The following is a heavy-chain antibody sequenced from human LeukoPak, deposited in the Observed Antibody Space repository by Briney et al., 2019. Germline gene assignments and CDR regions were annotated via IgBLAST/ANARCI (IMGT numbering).Heavy chain of an antibody. CDR3: VREGGSTPLDY. CDR2: IYTSGGT. D-gene: IGHD1-7*01. V-gene: IGHV4-4*07. J-gene: IGHJ4*02. CDR1: GGSFSSYY. Sequence: SGTLSLTCTVSGGSFSSYYWSWIRQPAGKGLEWIGRIYTSGGTNYNPSLKSRVTMSVDTSKNQFSLKLYSLTAADTAVYFCVREGGSTPLDYWGQGTLVTVSS.